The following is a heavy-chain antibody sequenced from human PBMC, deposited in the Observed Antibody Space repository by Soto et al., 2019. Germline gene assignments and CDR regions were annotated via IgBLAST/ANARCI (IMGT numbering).Heavy chain of an antibody. Sequence: QVQLVQSGAEVKKPGSSVKVSCKASGGTFSRYALNWVRQAPGQGPEWMGGIVSIFGKPKYAQKFQGRVTITAVESTSTAYMELSSLRSEDTAVYYCARGVDYDSSAYYFFFWGQGTLVTVSS. CDR1: GGTFSRYA. D-gene: IGHD3-22*01. J-gene: IGHJ4*02. V-gene: IGHV1-69*01. CDR3: ARGVDYDSSAYYFFF. CDR2: IVSIFGKP.